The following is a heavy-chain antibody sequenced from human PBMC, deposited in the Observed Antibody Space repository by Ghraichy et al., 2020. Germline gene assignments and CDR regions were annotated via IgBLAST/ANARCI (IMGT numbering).Heavy chain of an antibody. CDR1: GYTFTSYD. V-gene: IGHV1-8*01. D-gene: IGHD5-18*01. J-gene: IGHJ6*02. Sequence: ASVKVSCKASGYTFTSYDINWVRQATGQGLEWMGWMNPNSGNTGYAQKFQGRVTMTRNTSISTAYMELSSLRSEDTAVYYCARGSMVLGLIQLWLNYYYYYGMDVWGQGTTVTVSS. CDR2: MNPNSGNT. CDR3: ARGSMVLGLIQLWLNYYYYYGMDV.